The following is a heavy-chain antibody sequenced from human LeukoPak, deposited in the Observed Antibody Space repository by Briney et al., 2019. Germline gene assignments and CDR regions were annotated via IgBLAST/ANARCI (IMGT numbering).Heavy chain of an antibody. CDR2: INHSGST. CDR3: ARGKWSSGWYFDY. D-gene: IGHD6-19*01. Sequence: PSETLSLTCAVYGGYFSGYYWSSIRQPPGKGLECIGEINHSGSTNYNPSLKSRVTISVDTSKNQFSLKLSSVTAADTAVYYCARGKWSSGWYFDYWGQGTLVTVSS. V-gene: IGHV4-34*01. J-gene: IGHJ4*02. CDR1: GGYFSGYY.